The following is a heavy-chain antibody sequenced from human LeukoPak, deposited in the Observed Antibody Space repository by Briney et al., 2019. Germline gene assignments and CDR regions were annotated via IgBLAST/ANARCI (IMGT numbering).Heavy chain of an antibody. V-gene: IGHV4-34*01. CDR3: ARASSGSYRGSAFDY. CDR2: INHSGST. D-gene: IGHD1-26*01. J-gene: IGHJ4*02. Sequence: SETLSLTCAVYGGSFSGYYWSWIRQPPGKGLEWIGEINHSGSTNYNPSLKSRVTISVDTSKNQFSLKLSSVTDADTAVYYCARASSGSYRGSAFDYWGQGTLVTVSS. CDR1: GGSFSGYY.